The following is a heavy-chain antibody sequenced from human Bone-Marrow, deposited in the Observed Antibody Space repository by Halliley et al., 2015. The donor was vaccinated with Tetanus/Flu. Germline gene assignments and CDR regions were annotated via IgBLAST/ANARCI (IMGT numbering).Heavy chain of an antibody. CDR2: IFYRGSH. D-gene: IGHD3-10*01. J-gene: IGHJ2*01. Sequence: GYIFYRGSHGCNPSLESRVTIAVDTADKHFSLRLTSVTAADTAVYYCAGGGSADETFWYFDLWGRGALVTVSS. CDR3: AGGGSADETFWYFDL. V-gene: IGHV4-31*02.